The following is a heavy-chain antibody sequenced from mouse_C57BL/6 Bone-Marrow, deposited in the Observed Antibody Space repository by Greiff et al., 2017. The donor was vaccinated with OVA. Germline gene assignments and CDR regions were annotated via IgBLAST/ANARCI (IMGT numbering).Heavy chain of an antibody. Sequence: EVQLQQSGPGLVKPSQSLSLTCSVTGYSITSGYYWNWIRQFPGNKLEWMGYISYDGSNNYNPSLKNRISITRDTSKNQFFLKLNSVTTEDTATYYCAKGLLRSYFDYWGQGTTLTVSS. CDR2: ISYDGSN. CDR3: AKGLLRSYFDY. CDR1: GYSITSGYY. D-gene: IGHD1-1*01. J-gene: IGHJ2*01. V-gene: IGHV3-6*01.